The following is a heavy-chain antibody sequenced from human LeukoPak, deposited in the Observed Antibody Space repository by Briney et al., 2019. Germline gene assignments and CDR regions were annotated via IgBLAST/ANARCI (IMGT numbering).Heavy chain of an antibody. Sequence: GGSLRLSCAASGFTFSNYVMTWVRQAPGEGLEWVSTISGSAETTYYADSVKGRFTISRDNSKNTLYLQMNSLKAEDTAVYYCAAFFGSGTYFIGYWGQGTLVSVSS. CDR1: GFTFSNYV. D-gene: IGHD3-10*01. J-gene: IGHJ4*02. CDR3: AAFFGSGTYFIGY. CDR2: ISGSAETT. V-gene: IGHV3-23*01.